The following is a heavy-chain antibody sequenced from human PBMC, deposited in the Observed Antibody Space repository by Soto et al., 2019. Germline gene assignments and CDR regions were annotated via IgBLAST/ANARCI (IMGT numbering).Heavy chain of an antibody. V-gene: IGHV3-30-3*01. CDR1: GFTFSSYA. D-gene: IGHD3-3*01. J-gene: IGHJ4*02. Sequence: QVQLVESGGGVVQPGRSLRLSCAASGFTFSSYAMHWARQAPGKGLEWVAVISYDGSNKYYADSVKGRFTISRDNSKNTLYLQMNSLRAEDTAVYYCARRRSGLDYWGQGTLVTVSS. CDR2: ISYDGSNK. CDR3: ARRRSGLDY.